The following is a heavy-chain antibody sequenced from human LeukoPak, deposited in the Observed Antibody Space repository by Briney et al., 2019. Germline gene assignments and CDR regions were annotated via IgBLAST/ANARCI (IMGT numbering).Heavy chain of an antibody. D-gene: IGHD4-17*01. CDR1: GFTVSSNY. CDR2: IYSGGNT. Sequence: GGSLRPSRAASGFTVSSNYMSWVRQAPGKGLEWVSVIYSGGNTYYADSVKGRFTISRDNSKNTLYLQMNSLRAEDTAVYYCAREGYGDHSFDYLGQGTLVTVSS. CDR3: AREGYGDHSFDY. V-gene: IGHV3-66*01. J-gene: IGHJ4*02.